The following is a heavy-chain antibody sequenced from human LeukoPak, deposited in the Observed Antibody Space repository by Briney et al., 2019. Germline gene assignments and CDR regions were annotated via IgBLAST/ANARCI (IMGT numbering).Heavy chain of an antibody. V-gene: IGHV3-21*01. J-gene: IGHJ3*02. CDR1: GFTFSSYS. CDR2: ISSSSSYI. D-gene: IGHD4-17*01. CDR3: ARDNYGDLDDAFDI. Sequence: PGGSLRLSCAASGFTFSSYSMNWVRQAPGKGLEWVSSISSSSSYIYYADSVKGRFTISRDNAKNSLYLQTSSLRAEDTAVYYCARDNYGDLDDAFDIWGQGTMVTVSS.